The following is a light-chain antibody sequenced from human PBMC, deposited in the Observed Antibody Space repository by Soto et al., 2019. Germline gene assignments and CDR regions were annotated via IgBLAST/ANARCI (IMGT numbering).Light chain of an antibody. Sequence: QSALTQPPSASGTPGQRVTISCSGSSSNIGSNYVYWYQQLPEPAPKLLIYRINQVRSGVPDRFSGSTSGTSASLAISGLRSEDEADYYGAACDDSLSGTPYVFGTGTKVTVL. CDR3: AACDDSLSGTPYV. J-gene: IGLJ1*01. V-gene: IGLV1-47*01. CDR2: RIN. CDR1: SSNIGSNY.